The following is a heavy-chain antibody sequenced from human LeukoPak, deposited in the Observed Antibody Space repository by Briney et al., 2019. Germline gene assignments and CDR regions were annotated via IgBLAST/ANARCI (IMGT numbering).Heavy chain of an antibody. V-gene: IGHV4-59*01. CDR2: IYYSGST. J-gene: IGHJ4*02. CDR3: ARATLATINN. CDR1: GVSISSYY. Sequence: SETLSLTCTVSGVSISSYYWSWIRQPPGKGLEWIGYIYYSGSTNYNPSLKSRVTISVDTSKNQFSLKLSSVTAADTAVYYCARATLATINNWGQGTLVTVSS. D-gene: IGHD5-12*01.